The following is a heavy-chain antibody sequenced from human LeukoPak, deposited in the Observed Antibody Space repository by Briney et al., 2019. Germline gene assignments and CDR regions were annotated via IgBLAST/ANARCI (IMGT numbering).Heavy chain of an antibody. Sequence: PGGSLRLSCAASGFTFRSYGMYWVRQAPGKGLEWVALIQYDGTNKYYADSVKGRFTISRDNSKNTLYLQMNSLRPEDTAVYYCARDRFYIPDVWGKGTTVTVSS. CDR3: ARDRFYIPDV. CDR2: IQYDGTNK. D-gene: IGHD3-10*01. CDR1: GFTFRSYG. J-gene: IGHJ6*04. V-gene: IGHV3-33*07.